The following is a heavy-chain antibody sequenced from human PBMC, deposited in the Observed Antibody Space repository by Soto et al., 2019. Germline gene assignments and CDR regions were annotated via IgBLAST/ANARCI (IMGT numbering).Heavy chain of an antibody. CDR1: GFTFSSYS. V-gene: IGHV3-21*01. Sequence: GGSLRLSCAASGFTFSSYSMNWVRQAPGKGLEWVSSISSSSSYIYYADSVKGRFTITRDNAKNSRYLQMNSLRAEDTAVYYCARERGGAAASLPWFDPWGQGTLVTVSS. D-gene: IGHD6-13*01. J-gene: IGHJ5*02. CDR3: ARERGGAAASLPWFDP. CDR2: ISSSSSYI.